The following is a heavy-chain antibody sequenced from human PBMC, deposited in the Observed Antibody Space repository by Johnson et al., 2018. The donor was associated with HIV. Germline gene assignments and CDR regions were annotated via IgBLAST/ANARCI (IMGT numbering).Heavy chain of an antibody. Sequence: VQLVESGGGLVQPGGSLRLSCGASGFTFDDYAMHWVRQAPGKGLEWVSGISWNSGSIGYADSVKGRFTISRDNAKNSLYLQMNSLRAEDTAGYYCARERGYSSSWTNDAFAMWGQGTMVTVSS. D-gene: IGHD6-13*01. CDR3: ARERGYSSSWTNDAFAM. CDR2: ISWNSGSI. V-gene: IGHV3-9*01. J-gene: IGHJ3*02. CDR1: GFTFDDYA.